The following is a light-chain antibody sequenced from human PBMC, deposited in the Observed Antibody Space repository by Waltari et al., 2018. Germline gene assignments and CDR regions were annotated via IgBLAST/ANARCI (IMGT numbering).Light chain of an antibody. CDR1: QGVLYTANNQNY. CDR3: HQYYTTPCS. CDR2: WAF. J-gene: IGKJ2*04. V-gene: IGKV4-1*01. Sequence: DIVMTQSPDSLAVSLGERATIKCQSSQGVLYTANNQNYLAWDQQKPGQPPKLLIYWAFARESGGPDRFSGSGSGTDFTLTIRSLQAEDVAVYYCHQYYTTPCSFGQGTKLEIK.